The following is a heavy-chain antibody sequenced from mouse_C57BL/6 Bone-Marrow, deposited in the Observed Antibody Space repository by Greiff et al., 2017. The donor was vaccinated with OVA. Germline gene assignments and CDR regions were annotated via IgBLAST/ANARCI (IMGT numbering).Heavy chain of an antibody. Sequence: EVQLQQSGPELVKPGASVKIPCKASGYTFTGYNMDWVKQSHGKSLEWIGDINPNNGGTIYNQKFKGKATLTVDKSSSTAYMELRSLTSEDTAVYYCARGKDYYGSSDWFAYWGQGTLVTVSA. CDR2: INPNNGGT. CDR1: GYTFTGYN. J-gene: IGHJ3*01. V-gene: IGHV1-18*01. D-gene: IGHD1-1*01. CDR3: ARGKDYYGSSDWFAY.